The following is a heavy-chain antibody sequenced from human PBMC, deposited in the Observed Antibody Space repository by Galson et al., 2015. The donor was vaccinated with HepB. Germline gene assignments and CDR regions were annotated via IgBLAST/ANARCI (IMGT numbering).Heavy chain of an antibody. CDR1: GYTFTSYA. D-gene: IGHD1-26*01. CDR2: INAGNGNT. Sequence: KVSCKASGYTFTSYAMHWVRQAPGQRLEWMGWINAGNGNTKYSQKFQGRVTITRDTSASTAYMELSSLRSEDTAVYYCARVMGGATLFDYWGQGTLVTVSS. J-gene: IGHJ4*02. V-gene: IGHV1-3*01. CDR3: ARVMGGATLFDY.